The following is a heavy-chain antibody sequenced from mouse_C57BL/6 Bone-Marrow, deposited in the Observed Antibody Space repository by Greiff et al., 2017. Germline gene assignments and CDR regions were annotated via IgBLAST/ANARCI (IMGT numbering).Heavy chain of an antibody. CDR3: DNGAMDY. V-gene: IGHV3-6*01. Sequence: VQLKQSGPGLVKPSQSLSLTCSVTGYSITSGYYWNWIRQFPGNKLEWMGYISYDGSNNYNPSLKNRISIPRDTSKNQFFLKLNSVTTEDTTTYYCDNGAMDYWGQGTSVTVSS. CDR1: GYSITSGYY. D-gene: IGHD1-3*01. J-gene: IGHJ4*01. CDR2: ISYDGSN.